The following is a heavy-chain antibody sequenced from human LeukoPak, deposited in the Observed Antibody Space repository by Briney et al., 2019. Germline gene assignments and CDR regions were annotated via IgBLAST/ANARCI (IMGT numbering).Heavy chain of an antibody. CDR2: ISSNGGST. CDR3: ARGGIVVVPAAPRYGMDV. D-gene: IGHD2-2*01. J-gene: IGHJ6*02. CDR1: GFTFSSYA. Sequence: GGSLRLSCAASGFTFSSYAMHWVRQAPGKGLEYVSAISSNGGSTYYANSVKGRFTISRDNSKNTLHLQMGSLRAEDMAVYYCARGGIVVVPAAPRYGMDVWGQGTTVTVSS. V-gene: IGHV3-64*01.